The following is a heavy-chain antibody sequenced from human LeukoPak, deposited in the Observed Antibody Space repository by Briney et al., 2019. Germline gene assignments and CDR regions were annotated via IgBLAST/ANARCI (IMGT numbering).Heavy chain of an antibody. CDR3: ATGGLSPAPFDY. Sequence: ASVKVSCKVSGYTLTELSMHWVRQAPGKGLEWMGGFDPEDGETIYAQKFQGRVTMTEDTSTDTAYMELSSLRSEDTAVYYCATGGLSPAPFDYWGQGTLVTVSS. CDR2: FDPEDGET. J-gene: IGHJ4*02. V-gene: IGHV1-24*01. CDR1: GYTLTELS. D-gene: IGHD2/OR15-2a*01.